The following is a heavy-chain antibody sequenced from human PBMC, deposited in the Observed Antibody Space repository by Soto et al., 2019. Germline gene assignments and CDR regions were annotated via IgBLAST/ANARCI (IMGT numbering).Heavy chain of an antibody. V-gene: IGHV1-69*02. J-gene: IGHJ4*02. CDR1: GGTFSSYT. D-gene: IGHD5-18*01. Sequence: QVQLVQSGAEVKKPGSSVKVSCKASGGTFSSYTISWVRQAPGQGLEWMGRIIPILGIANYAQKFQGRVTITAHKCASTAYMELSSLRSEDTAVYYCASQRGYSYGYFDYWGQGTLVTVSS. CDR3: ASQRGYSYGYFDY. CDR2: IIPILGIA.